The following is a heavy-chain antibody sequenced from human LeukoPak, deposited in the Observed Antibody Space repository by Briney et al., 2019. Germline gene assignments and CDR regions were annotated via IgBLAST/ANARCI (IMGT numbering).Heavy chain of an antibody. CDR2: IYPGGNT. CDR3: VKVGSGGGGSFDI. CDR1: GFTVSTNY. V-gene: IGHV3-66*02. D-gene: IGHD1-26*01. J-gene: IGHJ3*02. Sequence: PGGSLRLSCAASGFTVSTNYMAWVRQAPGKGLEWVSVIYPGGNTYYPDSVKGQFTISRDNSKNTLYLQMSSLRAEDTAVYYCVKVGSGGGGSFDIWGQGTMVTVSS.